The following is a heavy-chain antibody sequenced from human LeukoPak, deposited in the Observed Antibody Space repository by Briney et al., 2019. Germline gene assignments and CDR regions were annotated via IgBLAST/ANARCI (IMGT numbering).Heavy chain of an antibody. J-gene: IGHJ3*02. CDR1: GFTFSSYA. CDR2: ISGSGGST. Sequence: GGSLRLSYAASGFTFSSYAMSWVRQAPGKGLEWVSAISGSGGSTYYADSVKGRFTISRDNSKNTLYLQMNSLRAEDTAVYYCANGPPKSIYAFDIWGQGTMVTVSS. V-gene: IGHV3-23*01. D-gene: IGHD2-2*02. CDR3: ANGPPKSIYAFDI.